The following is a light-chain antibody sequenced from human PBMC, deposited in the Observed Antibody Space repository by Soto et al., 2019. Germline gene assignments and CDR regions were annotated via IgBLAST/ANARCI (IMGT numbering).Light chain of an antibody. CDR2: AAS. J-gene: IGKJ2*01. CDR1: QPISSW. V-gene: IGKV1-12*01. Sequence: DIQMTQSPSTVSASVGDGVTITCRASQPISSWLAWFRQRPGKAPELLIYAASTLHSGVPSRFSGSGSGTVFALTISGRQPEDFATYYCQQASSFPHTFGQGTRVDIK. CDR3: QQASSFPHT.